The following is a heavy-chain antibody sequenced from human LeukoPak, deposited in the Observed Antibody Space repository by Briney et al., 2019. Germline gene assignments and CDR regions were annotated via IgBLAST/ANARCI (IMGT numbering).Heavy chain of an antibody. CDR1: GGTFSSYA. V-gene: IGHV1-69*13. CDR3: ARGAKEQLAVAYYYYYYGMDV. D-gene: IGHD6-6*01. J-gene: IGHJ6*02. CDR2: IIPIFGTA. Sequence: GASVKVSCKASGGTFSSYAISWVRQAPGQGLEWMGGIIPIFGTANYAQKFQGRVTITADGSTSTAYMELSSLRSEDTAVYYCARGAKEQLAVAYYYYYYGMDVWGQGTTVTVSS.